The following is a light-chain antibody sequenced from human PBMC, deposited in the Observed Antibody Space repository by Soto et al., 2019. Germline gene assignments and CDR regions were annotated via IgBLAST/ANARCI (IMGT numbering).Light chain of an antibody. J-gene: IGLJ2*01. Sequence: QLVLTQSSSTSASLGSSVKLTCTLSSGHSSYIIAWHQQQPGKAPRYLMKVESSGSYNKGSGVPDRFSGSSSGADRYLTISNLQFEDEADYYCETWHSNTQVFGGGTKVTVL. V-gene: IGLV4-60*02. CDR1: SGHSSYI. CDR2: VESSGSY. CDR3: ETWHSNTQV.